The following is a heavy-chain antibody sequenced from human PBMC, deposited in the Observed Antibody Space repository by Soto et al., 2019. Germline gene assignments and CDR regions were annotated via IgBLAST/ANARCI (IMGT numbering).Heavy chain of an antibody. V-gene: IGHV3-23*01. Sequence: GSLRLSCAASGFTFSAYAMSWVRQPPGKGLEWLSIISGNGDITYSADSVRGRFTISRDKYKKTLYLQMNSLRVEDTAVYYCAKGAAAGTIQSANFDYWGQGTLVTVSS. CDR1: GFTFSAYA. CDR2: ISGNGDIT. J-gene: IGHJ4*02. D-gene: IGHD6-13*01. CDR3: AKGAAAGTIQSANFDY.